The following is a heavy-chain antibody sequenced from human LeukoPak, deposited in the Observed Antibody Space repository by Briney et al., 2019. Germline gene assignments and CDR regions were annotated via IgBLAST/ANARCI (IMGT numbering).Heavy chain of an antibody. CDR3: ASRPASETYFAVFDY. Sequence: SETLSLTCTVSGGSISSSSYYWGWIRQPPGKGLEWIGYIYYSGSTYYNPSLKSRVTISVDTSKNQFSLKLSSVTAEDTAVYYCASRPASETYFAVFDYWGQGTLVTVSS. V-gene: IGHV4-39*07. D-gene: IGHD1-26*01. CDR2: IYYSGST. CDR1: GGSISSSSYY. J-gene: IGHJ4*02.